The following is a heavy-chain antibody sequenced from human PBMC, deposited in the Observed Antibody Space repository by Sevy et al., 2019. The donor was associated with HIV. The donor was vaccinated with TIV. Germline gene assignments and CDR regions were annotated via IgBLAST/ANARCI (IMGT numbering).Heavy chain of an antibody. J-gene: IGHJ4*02. V-gene: IGHV3-30*04. CDR3: ARDRGEILSSAFNY. CDR1: GFSFSEYG. CDR2: ISHDGRNNK. Sequence: GESLKISCAASGFSFSEYGMHWVRQAPGKGLEWVAVISHDGRNNKYNPDSVKGRFTISRDNSKKTLYLQMNSLRAEDTAIYYCARDRGEILSSAFNYWGQGTLVTVSS. D-gene: IGHD3-10*01.